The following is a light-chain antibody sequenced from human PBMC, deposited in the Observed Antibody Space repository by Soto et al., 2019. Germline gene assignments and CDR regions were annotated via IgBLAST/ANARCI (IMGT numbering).Light chain of an antibody. J-gene: IGKJ1*01. CDR2: GAS. Sequence: IVLTPSPGTLSLSPGERATLSCRASPSVSSSYLAWYQQKPGQAPRLLIYGASSRATGIPDRFSGSGSGTDCALTISRLEPEDFAEDYWQQYGSSPRTFGQGTKVEI. CDR3: QQYGSSPRT. CDR1: PSVSSSY. V-gene: IGKV3-20*01.